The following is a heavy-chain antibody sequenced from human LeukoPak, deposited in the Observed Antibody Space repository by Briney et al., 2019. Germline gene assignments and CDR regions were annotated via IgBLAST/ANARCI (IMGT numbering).Heavy chain of an antibody. CDR3: ARHPDCTRTSCYVDYYGMDV. CDR1: GYSFSIFW. D-gene: IGHD2-2*01. V-gene: IGHV5-51*01. CDR2: IYPGDSDT. J-gene: IGHJ6*02. Sequence: GESLKISCQTSGYSFSIFWIGWVRQIPGKGLEWWGIIYPGDSDTRYSPSFQGQVTISADKSINTAFLQWSSLKASDTAMYYCARHPDCTRTSCYVDYYGMDVWGQGTTVTVSS.